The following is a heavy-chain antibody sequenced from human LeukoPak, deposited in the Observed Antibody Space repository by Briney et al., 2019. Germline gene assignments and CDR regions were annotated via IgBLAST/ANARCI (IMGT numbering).Heavy chain of an antibody. J-gene: IGHJ5*02. CDR1: GFTVSRNY. Sequence: PGGSLRLSRAASGFTVSRNYMSWVRQAPGKGLEWVSVIYSGGGTYYTDSVEGRFTISRDNSKNTLYLQMNTLRPEDTAVYYCGARPAWGQGTLVTVSS. CDR3: GARPA. CDR2: IYSGGGT. V-gene: IGHV3-66*02. D-gene: IGHD6-6*01.